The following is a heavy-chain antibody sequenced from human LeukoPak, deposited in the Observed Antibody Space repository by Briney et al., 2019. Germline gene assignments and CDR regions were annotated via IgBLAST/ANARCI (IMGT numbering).Heavy chain of an antibody. Sequence: GASVKVSCKASGYTFTSYDINWVRQATGQGLEWMGWMNPNSGNTGYAQKFQGRVTMTRNTSISTAYMELSSLRSEDTAVYYCARVSTRDYYDSSGYWGQGTLVTVSS. CDR1: GYTFTSYD. CDR2: MNPNSGNT. V-gene: IGHV1-8*01. CDR3: ARVSTRDYYDSSGY. J-gene: IGHJ4*02. D-gene: IGHD3-22*01.